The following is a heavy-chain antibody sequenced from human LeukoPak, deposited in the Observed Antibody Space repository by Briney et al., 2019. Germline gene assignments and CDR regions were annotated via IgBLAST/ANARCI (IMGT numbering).Heavy chain of an antibody. CDR3: AKGGNYDFWSGYSFDY. CDR1: GFTFSAYW. Sequence: NPGGSLRLSCAASGFTFSAYWMHWVRQAPGKGLAWVSRINTDGSSPTYAASVKGRFTISRDNSKNTLYLQMNSLRAEDTAVYYCAKGGNYDFWSGYSFDYWGQGTLVTVSS. J-gene: IGHJ4*02. V-gene: IGHV3-74*01. D-gene: IGHD3-3*01. CDR2: INTDGSSP.